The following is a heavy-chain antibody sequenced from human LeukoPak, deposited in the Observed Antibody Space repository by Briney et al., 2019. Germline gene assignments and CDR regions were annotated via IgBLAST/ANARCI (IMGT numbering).Heavy chain of an antibody. V-gene: IGHV3-33*01. CDR1: GFTFSSYG. J-gene: IGHJ4*02. CDR3: ASEVGATVDY. CDR2: IWYDGSNK. D-gene: IGHD1-26*01. Sequence: GGSLRLSCAASGFTFSSYGMHWVRQAPGKGLEWVAVIWYDGSNKYYADFVKGRFTISRDNSKNTLYLQMNSLRAEDTAVYYCASEVGATVDYWGQGTLVTVSS.